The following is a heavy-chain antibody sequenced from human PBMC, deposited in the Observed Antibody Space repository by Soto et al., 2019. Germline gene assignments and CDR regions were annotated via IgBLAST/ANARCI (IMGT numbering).Heavy chain of an antibody. CDR1: GGSLRGYY. D-gene: IGHD4-17*01. Sequence: PSETLSLTCAVNGGSLRGYYWNWIRQSPGKGLEWIGEINQNGGTKYNPSLKSRVSISVVASTNQFSLKLNSVTAADTAVYYCARDSVTTVTTRSFDYWGQGTLVTVSS. V-gene: IGHV4-34*01. CDR2: INQNGGT. J-gene: IGHJ4*02. CDR3: ARDSVTTVTTRSFDY.